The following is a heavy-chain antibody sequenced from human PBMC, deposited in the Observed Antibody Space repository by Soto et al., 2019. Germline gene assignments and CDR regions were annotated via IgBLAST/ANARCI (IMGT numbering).Heavy chain of an antibody. Sequence: QVQLVESGGGVVQPGRSLRLSCAASGFTFSSYGMHGVRQAPGKGLEWVAVISYDGSNKYYADSVKGRFTISRDNSKNTLYLQMNSLRAEDTAVYYCAKDDSSGYYYLDYWGQGTLVTVSS. J-gene: IGHJ4*02. D-gene: IGHD3-22*01. CDR2: ISYDGSNK. CDR1: GFTFSSYG. CDR3: AKDDSSGYYYLDY. V-gene: IGHV3-30*18.